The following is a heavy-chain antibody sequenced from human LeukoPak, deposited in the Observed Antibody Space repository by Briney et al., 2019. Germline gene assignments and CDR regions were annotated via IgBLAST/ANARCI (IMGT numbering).Heavy chain of an antibody. D-gene: IGHD2-21*02. CDR2: ISWNSGSI. J-gene: IGHJ4*02. V-gene: IGHV3-9*01. CDR1: GFTFDDYA. Sequence: GGSLRLSCAASGFTFDDYAMHWVRQAPGKGLEWVSGISWNSGSIGYADSVKGRFTISRENTKKSLYLQMNSLRAEDTAVYYCARDSPGGDSSIDYWGQGTLVTVSS. CDR3: ARDSPGGDSSIDY.